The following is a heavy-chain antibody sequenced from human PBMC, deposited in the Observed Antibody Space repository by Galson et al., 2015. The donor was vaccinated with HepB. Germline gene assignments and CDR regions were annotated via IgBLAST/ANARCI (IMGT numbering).Heavy chain of an antibody. J-gene: IGHJ4*02. CDR3: ARAGYGYPTPDY. CDR1: GGTFSSYA. Sequence: SVKVSCKASGGTFSSYAISWVRQAPGQGLEWMGGIIPIFGTANYAQKFQGRVTITADKSTSTAYMELSSLRSEDTAVYYCARAGYGYPTPDYWGQGTLVTVSS. CDR2: IIPIFGTA. D-gene: IGHD5-18*01. V-gene: IGHV1-69*06.